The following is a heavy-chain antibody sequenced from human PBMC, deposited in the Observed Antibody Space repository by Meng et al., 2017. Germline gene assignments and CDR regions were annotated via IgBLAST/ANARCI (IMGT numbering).Heavy chain of an antibody. J-gene: IGHJ4*02. CDR3: ASSGYSYGYRFDY. D-gene: IGHD5-18*01. Sequence: QGQRRQWGAGLLNPSETLSLTCAVYGGSFSGYYWGWIRQPPGKGLEWIGENNHSGSTNYNPSLKSRVTISVDTSKNQFSLKLSSVTAADTAVYYCASSGYSYGYRFDYWGQGTLVTVSS. V-gene: IGHV4-34*01. CDR1: GGSFSGYY. CDR2: NNHSGST.